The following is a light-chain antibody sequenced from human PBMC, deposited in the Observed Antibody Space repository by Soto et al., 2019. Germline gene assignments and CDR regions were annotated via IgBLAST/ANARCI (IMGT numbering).Light chain of an antibody. CDR2: DAS. CDR3: QQRDIWPWT. V-gene: IGKV3D-11*01. J-gene: IGKJ1*01. CDR1: QGVSSN. Sequence: TQSPATLSVSPWERATLSCRAGQGVSSNLAWYQQKPGQAPRLLMYDASKRATGIPARFSGSGSGTDFTLTISSLEPEDFAVYYCQQRDIWPWTFGQGTKVDI.